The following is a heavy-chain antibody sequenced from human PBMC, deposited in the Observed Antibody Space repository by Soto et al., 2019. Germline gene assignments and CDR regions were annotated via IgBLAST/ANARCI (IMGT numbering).Heavy chain of an antibody. CDR2: IGTAGDT. CDR3: ARGPSGFLEWLSNFDY. J-gene: IGHJ4*02. Sequence: GGSLRLSCAASGFTFSSYDMHWVRQATGKGLEWVSAIGTAGDTYYPGSVKGRFTISRENAKNSLYLQMNSLRAEDTAVYYCARGPSGFLEWLSNFDYWGQGTLVTVSS. V-gene: IGHV3-13*01. CDR1: GFTFSSYD. D-gene: IGHD3-3*01.